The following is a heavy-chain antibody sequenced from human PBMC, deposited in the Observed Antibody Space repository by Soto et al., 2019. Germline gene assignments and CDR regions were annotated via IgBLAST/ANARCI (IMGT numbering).Heavy chain of an antibody. CDR1: GGSISSGGYY. D-gene: IGHD3-3*01. V-gene: IGHV4-31*03. J-gene: IGHJ4*02. CDR3: ARGDSAYYDFWSGYSPPLVY. CDR2: IYYSGST. Sequence: QVQLQESGPGLVKPSQTLSLTCTVSGGSISSGGYYWSWIRQHPGKGLEWIGYIYYSGSTYYNPSRQRRVTISVDTSKHQISLKLSYVPAADTAVYSCARGDSAYYDFWSGYSPPLVYWGQGTLVTVSS.